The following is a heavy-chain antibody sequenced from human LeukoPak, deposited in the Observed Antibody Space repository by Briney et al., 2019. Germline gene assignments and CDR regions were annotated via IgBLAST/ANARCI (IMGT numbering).Heavy chain of an antibody. V-gene: IGHV3-23*01. CDR2: ISGSGGST. J-gene: IGHJ5*02. CDR3: ARGSVGAQWLVPVEWFDP. D-gene: IGHD6-19*01. Sequence: GGSLRLSCAASGFTFSSYGMSWVRQAPGKGLEWVSAISGSGGSTYYADSVKGRFTISRDNSKNTLYLQMNSLRAEDTAVYYCARGSVGAQWLVPVEWFDPWGQGTLVTVSS. CDR1: GFTFSSYG.